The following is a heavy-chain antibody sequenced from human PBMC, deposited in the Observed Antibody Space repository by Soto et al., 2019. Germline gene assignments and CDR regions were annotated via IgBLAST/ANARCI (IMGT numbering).Heavy chain of an antibody. D-gene: IGHD5-12*01. Sequence: QVQLVQSGAEVKKPASSVKVSCKASGGTFNNYPITWVRQAPGEGLEWMGGSIPIFDTANYAQNFQGRVTISVDESTSTAYMELSSLRSEDTAVYYCARGRGYSGDDHYYYFDMDVWGQGTTVTVSS. CDR1: GGTFNNYP. CDR2: SIPIFDTA. CDR3: ARGRGYSGDDHYYYFDMDV. V-gene: IGHV1-69*01. J-gene: IGHJ6*02.